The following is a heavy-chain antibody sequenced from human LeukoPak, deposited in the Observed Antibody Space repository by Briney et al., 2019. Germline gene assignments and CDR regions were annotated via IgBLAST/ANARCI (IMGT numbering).Heavy chain of an antibody. J-gene: IGHJ5*02. CDR2: IYYSGST. D-gene: IGHD1-14*01. CDR3: ARINHNWFDP. CDR1: GGSISSYY. V-gene: IGHV4-59*01. Sequence: LETLSLTCTVSGGSISSYYWSWIRQPPGKGLEWIGYIYYSGSTNYNPSLKSRVTISVDTSKNQFSLKLSSVTAADTAVYYCARINHNWFDPWGQGTLVTVSS.